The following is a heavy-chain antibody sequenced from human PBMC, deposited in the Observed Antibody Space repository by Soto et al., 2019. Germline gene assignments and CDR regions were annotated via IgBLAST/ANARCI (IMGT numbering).Heavy chain of an antibody. V-gene: IGHV4-61*08. D-gene: IGHD3-22*01. CDR1: GGSISSGGYY. CDR2: VYYTGTT. J-gene: IGHJ5*02. CDR3: ARLGGYYHSLDT. Sequence: SETLSLTCAVSGGSISSGGYYWTWIRQPPGMGLEWIGYVYYTGTTSYNPSLKSRVTISIDGSKNQISLKLSSVTAGDTAFYYCARLGGYYHSLDTWGQGTLVTVSS.